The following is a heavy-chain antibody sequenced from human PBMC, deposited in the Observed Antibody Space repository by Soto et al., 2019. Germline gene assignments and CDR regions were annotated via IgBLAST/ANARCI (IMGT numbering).Heavy chain of an antibody. V-gene: IGHV1-24*01. CDR2: FDPEDGET. Sequence: ASVKVSFKVSGYTLTELSMHWGRQAPGKGLEWMGGFDPEDGETIYAQKFQGRVTTTEDTSTDTAYMELSSLRSEDTAVYYCATDLQALLDYWGQGTLVTVSS. CDR1: GYTLTELS. CDR3: ATDLQALLDY. J-gene: IGHJ4*02.